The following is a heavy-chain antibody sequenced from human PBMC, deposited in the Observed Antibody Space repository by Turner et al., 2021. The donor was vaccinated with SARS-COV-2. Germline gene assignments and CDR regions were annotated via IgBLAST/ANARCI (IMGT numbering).Heavy chain of an antibody. D-gene: IGHD3-10*01. CDR3: ARDRRVWFGELLYGLDV. J-gene: IGHJ6*02. CDR2: IYSGGST. V-gene: IGHV3-53*01. CDR1: GFTVSSNY. Sequence: EVQLVESGGGLIQPGGSLRLSCAASGFTVSSNYMSWVRQAPGKWLEWVSVIYSGGSTYYADSVKGRFTISRDNSKNTLYLQMNSLRAEDTAVYYCARDRRVWFGELLYGLDVWGQGTTVTVSS.